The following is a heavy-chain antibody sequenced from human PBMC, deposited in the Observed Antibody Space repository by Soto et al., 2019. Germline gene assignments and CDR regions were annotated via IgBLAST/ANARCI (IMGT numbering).Heavy chain of an antibody. D-gene: IGHD3-22*01. CDR1: GYTFTTYG. CDR3: ARDDSSGPGRFDP. J-gene: IGHJ5*02. V-gene: IGHV1-18*01. Sequence: QVRLVQSGAEVKKPGASVKVSCEASGYTFTTYGISWVRQSPGQGLEWMGWIGGNNGYTDYAPNFQGRVIMATDTSTSTAYMELRSLRSDDTAVYYCARDDSSGPGRFDPWGQGTLVTVSS. CDR2: IGGNNGYT.